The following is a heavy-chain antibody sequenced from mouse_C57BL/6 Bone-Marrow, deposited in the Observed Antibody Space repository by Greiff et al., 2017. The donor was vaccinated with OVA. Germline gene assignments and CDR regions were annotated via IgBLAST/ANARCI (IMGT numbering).Heavy chain of an antibody. CDR2: IYPGSGST. D-gene: IGHD1-1*01. CDR1: GYTFTSYW. V-gene: IGHV1-55*01. CDR3: AREGYCLLYFDY. Sequence: QVQLQQPGAELVKPGASVKMSCKASGYTFTSYWITWVKQRPGQGLEWIGDIYPGSGSTNYNEKFKSKATLTVDTSSSTAYMQLSSLTSEDSAVXYGAREGYCLLYFDYWGQGTTLTVSS. J-gene: IGHJ2*01.